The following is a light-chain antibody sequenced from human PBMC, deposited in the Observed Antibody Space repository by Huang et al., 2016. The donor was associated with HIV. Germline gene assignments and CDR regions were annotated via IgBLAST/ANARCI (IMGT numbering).Light chain of an antibody. CDR1: QNVRNN. J-gene: IGKJ4*01. CDR2: EAS. CDR3: QQFNNWPPA. V-gene: IGKV3-15*01. Sequence: ETLMTQFPATLSVSPGERATLSCRATQNVRNNLALYQQKPGKAPRLLLYEASSSAAGVPCSVSASASGRDYTLTVSSLQSVDFAGDYCQQFNNWPPAFGGGTTVGIK.